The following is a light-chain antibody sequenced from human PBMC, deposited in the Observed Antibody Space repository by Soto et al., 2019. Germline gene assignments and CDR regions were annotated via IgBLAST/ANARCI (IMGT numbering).Light chain of an antibody. V-gene: IGKV3-15*01. CDR3: QQSFTRPYT. CDR1: QTVSSY. CDR2: AAS. J-gene: IGKJ2*01. Sequence: ETQMTQSPATLSVSPGDRATLSCRASQTVSSYLTWYQQKVGQAPKVLIYAASTLATGVPSRFSGSGVGTEFILTITSLQPEDSAVYYCQQSFTRPYTFGQGTKLDIK.